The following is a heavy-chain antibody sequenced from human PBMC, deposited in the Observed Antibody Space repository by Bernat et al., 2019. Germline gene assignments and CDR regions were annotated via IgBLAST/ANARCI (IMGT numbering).Heavy chain of an antibody. V-gene: IGHV3-64D*06. CDR1: GFTFSSYA. D-gene: IGHD4-11*01. J-gene: IGHJ6*02. CDR3: GKGDSNSIYYYGMDV. CDR2: ISSNGGST. Sequence: EVQLVESGGGLVQPGGSLRLSCSASGFTFSSYAMHWVRQAPGKGLEYVSAISSNGGSTYYADSVKGRFTISRDNSKNTLYLQMSSLRAEDTAVYYCGKGDSNSIYYYGMDVWGQGTTVTVSS.